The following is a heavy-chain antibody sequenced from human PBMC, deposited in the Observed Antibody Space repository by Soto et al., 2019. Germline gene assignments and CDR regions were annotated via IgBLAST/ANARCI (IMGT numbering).Heavy chain of an antibody. CDR1: GFTLSSYG. CDR2: ISGSGGST. Sequence: EVKMLESGGGLVQPGGSLRLSCAASGFTLSSYGMSWVRQAPGKGLEWVSAISGSGGSTYYADSVKGRFTISRDNSKNTLYLQMHSLRAEDTAVYYCAKGAYYHGSGSYFPFDYWGQGTLVTVSS. V-gene: IGHV3-23*01. J-gene: IGHJ4*02. CDR3: AKGAYYHGSGSYFPFDY. D-gene: IGHD3-10*01.